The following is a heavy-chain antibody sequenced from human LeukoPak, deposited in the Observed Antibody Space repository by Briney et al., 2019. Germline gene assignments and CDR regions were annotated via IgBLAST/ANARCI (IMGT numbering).Heavy chain of an antibody. J-gene: IGHJ6*03. V-gene: IGHV3-30*02. CDR3: AKSRNTEGYCNGINCSPRGYYMDV. CDR2: IRYAVSNK. D-gene: IGHD2-15*01. Sequence: GGYLRCSCAASGFTFSTYGMHWVGQAPGNWRVWVTFIRYAVSNKYYADSVKGRFTVSRDNSKNTLYLQMNSLNAEDTAVYYCAKSRNTEGYCNGINCSPRGYYMDVWGKGTTVTVSS. CDR1: GFTFSTYG.